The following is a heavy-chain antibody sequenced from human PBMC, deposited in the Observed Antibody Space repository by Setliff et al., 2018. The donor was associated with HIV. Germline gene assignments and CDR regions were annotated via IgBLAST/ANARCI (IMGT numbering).Heavy chain of an antibody. V-gene: IGHV4-59*11. Sequence: SETLSLTCTVSGGSISGHYWSWIRQPPGMGLEWVGYIYYSGSTYSNPSLMSRATMSVDTSKNQFSLELRSVTVADTAVYFCARNSITVTTDWFDPWGQGTLVTVSS. J-gene: IGHJ5*02. CDR3: ARNSITVTTDWFDP. D-gene: IGHD4-17*01. CDR1: GGSISGHY. CDR2: IYYSGST.